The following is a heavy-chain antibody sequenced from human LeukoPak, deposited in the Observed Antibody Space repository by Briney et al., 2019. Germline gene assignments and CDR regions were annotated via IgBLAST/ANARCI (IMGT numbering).Heavy chain of an antibody. D-gene: IGHD4-17*01. V-gene: IGHV3-30-3*01. CDR2: ISYDGSNK. J-gene: IGHJ4*02. CDR3: ARDPYGDLPFDY. CDR1: GFTFSSYA. Sequence: PGRSLRLSCAASGFTFSSYAMHWVRQAPGKGLEWVAVISYDGSNKYYADSAKGRFTISRDNSKNTLYLQMNSLRAEDTAVYYCARDPYGDLPFDYWGQGTLVTVSS.